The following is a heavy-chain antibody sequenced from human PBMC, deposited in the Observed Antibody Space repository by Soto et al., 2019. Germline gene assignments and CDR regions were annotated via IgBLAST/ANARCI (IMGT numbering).Heavy chain of an antibody. CDR2: IYYSGSI. J-gene: IGHJ4*02. Sequence: TLSLTCSVSGGSISSSSYYWGWIRQPPGKGLEWIGSIYYSGSIYYNPSLKSRVTISVDTSKNQFSLRLNSVTAADTAVYYCARQHYYDSSGYYTWNWGQGTLVTVSS. CDR3: ARQHYYDSSGYYTWN. CDR1: GGSISSSSYY. D-gene: IGHD3-22*01. V-gene: IGHV4-39*01.